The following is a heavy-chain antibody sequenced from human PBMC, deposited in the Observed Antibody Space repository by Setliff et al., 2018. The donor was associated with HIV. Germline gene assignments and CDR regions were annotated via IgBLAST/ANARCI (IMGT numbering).Heavy chain of an antibody. CDR3: PSLITYYDFWSGYYSPIGFDY. V-gene: IGHV4-34*01. CDR1: GGSFSTDY. Sequence: PSETLSLTCAVYGGSFSTDYWTWIRQPPGTGLEWIGEINHSGSTNYNPSLKSRVTKSVDTSKNQFSLKLSSVTAADTAVYYCPSLITYYDFWSGYYSPIGFDYWGQGTLVTVSS. J-gene: IGHJ4*02. CDR2: INHSGST. D-gene: IGHD3-3*01.